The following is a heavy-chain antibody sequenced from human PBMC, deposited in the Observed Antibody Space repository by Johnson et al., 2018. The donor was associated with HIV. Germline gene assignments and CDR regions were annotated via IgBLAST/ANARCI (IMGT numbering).Heavy chain of an antibody. CDR3: AREGGQWLVLVDAFDI. V-gene: IGHV3-66*02. Sequence: VQLVESGGGLVQPGGSLRLSCAASGFTVSSNYMSWVRQAPGKGLEWVSVLYSGDTTYYADSVKGRFTISRDTSKNTLYRQMNSLRAEDTAVYYCAREGGQWLVLVDAFDIWGQGTMVTVSS. CDR2: LYSGDTT. J-gene: IGHJ3*02. CDR1: GFTVSSNY. D-gene: IGHD6-19*01.